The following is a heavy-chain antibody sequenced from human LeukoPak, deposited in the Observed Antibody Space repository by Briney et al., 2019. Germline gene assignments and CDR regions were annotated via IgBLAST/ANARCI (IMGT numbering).Heavy chain of an antibody. J-gene: IGHJ5*02. CDR1: GGSISSYY. D-gene: IGHD3-10*01. V-gene: IGHV4-4*07. CDR2: IYTSGST. Sequence: PSETLSLTCTVSGGSISSYYWSWIRQPAGKGLEWIGRIYTSGSTNYNPSLKSRVTMSADTSKNQFSLKLSSVTAADTAVYYCARDENYYQGSGSYDNWFDPWGQGTLVTVSS. CDR3: ARDENYYQGSGSYDNWFDP.